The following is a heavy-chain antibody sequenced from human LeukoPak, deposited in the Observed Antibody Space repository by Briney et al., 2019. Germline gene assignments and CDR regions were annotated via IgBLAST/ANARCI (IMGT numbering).Heavy chain of an antibody. CDR2: ISNDGNNK. D-gene: IGHD3-10*01. CDR1: GFSFNSYP. V-gene: IGHV3-30*04. Sequence: GGCLRLSCAVSGFSFNSYPMHWVRQAPGKGLEWVAVISNDGNNKYYADSVKGRFTICRDNSNNTLSLQRNGLRVADTAVYYCARPDASASFYRANHYWGRGTLVTVS. CDR3: ARPDASASFYRANHY. J-gene: IGHJ4*02.